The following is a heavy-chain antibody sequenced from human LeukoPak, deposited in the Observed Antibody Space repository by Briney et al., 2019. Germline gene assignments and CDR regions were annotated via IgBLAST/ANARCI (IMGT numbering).Heavy chain of an antibody. V-gene: IGHV1-2*02. D-gene: IGHD3-22*01. CDR1: GYTFTAYY. CDR2: IDPDNGDT. CDR3: ARRTNYDSSGYFGYYYYMDV. Sequence: ASVTVSCKASGYTFTAYYMHWVRQAPGQGLEWMGWIDPDNGDTTYAQKFQGRVTMTRDTSITTAYLDLSSLTSDDTAVFYCARRTNYDSSGYFGYYYYMDVWGKGTTVTVSS. J-gene: IGHJ6*03.